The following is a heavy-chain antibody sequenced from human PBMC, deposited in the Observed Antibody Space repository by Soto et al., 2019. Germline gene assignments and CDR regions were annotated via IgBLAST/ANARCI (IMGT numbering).Heavy chain of an antibody. CDR1: GFTFSSCA. CDR3: ARDGVGVVPAAIRFDY. Sequence: GGSLRLSCAASGFTFSSCAMGWVRQAPGKGLEWVSDISSSSSTIYYADSVKGRFTISRDNSKNTVDLQMNSLRAEDTSVYYCARDGVGVVPAAIRFDYWGQGTLVTVSS. J-gene: IGHJ4*02. D-gene: IGHD2-2*01. V-gene: IGHV3-23*01. CDR2: ISSSSSTI.